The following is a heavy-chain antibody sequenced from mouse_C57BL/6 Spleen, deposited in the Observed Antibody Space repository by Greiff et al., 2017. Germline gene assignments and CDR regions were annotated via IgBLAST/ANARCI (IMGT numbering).Heavy chain of an antibody. V-gene: IGHV5-9-1*02. Sequence: EVKLVESGEGLVKPGGSLKLSCAASGFTFSSYAMSWVRQTPEKRLEWVAYISSGGDYIYYADTVKGRFTISRDNARNTLYLQMSSLKSEDTAMYYCTRDYYSNWFAYWGQGTLVTVSA. CDR3: TRDYYSNWFAY. CDR2: ISSGGDYI. CDR1: GFTFSSYA. D-gene: IGHD2-5*01. J-gene: IGHJ3*01.